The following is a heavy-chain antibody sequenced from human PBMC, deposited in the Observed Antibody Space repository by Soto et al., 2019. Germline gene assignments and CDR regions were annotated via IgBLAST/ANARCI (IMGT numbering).Heavy chain of an antibody. CDR3: ARNRAPTNGFDP. J-gene: IGHJ5*02. Sequence: QVQLVESGGGLAKPGGSLRLSCVVSGFTFSDSFMSWIRQAPGKGLAWISYIGRHGGTIYYADSVKGRFTISRDNTKNSLYLQMDSLRVDDTAVYYCARNRAPTNGFDPWGQGTLVTVSS. D-gene: IGHD3-10*01. V-gene: IGHV3-11*01. CDR1: GFTFSDSF. CDR2: IGRHGGTI.